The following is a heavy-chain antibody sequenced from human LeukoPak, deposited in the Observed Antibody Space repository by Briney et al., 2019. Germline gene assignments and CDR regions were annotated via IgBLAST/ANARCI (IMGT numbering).Heavy chain of an antibody. D-gene: IGHD1-1*01. J-gene: IGHJ4*02. CDR1: GGSISSNNW. Sequence: TSGTLSLTCAASGGSISSNNWWGWVRRPPGKGLEWIGEIYHSGSPNYNPSLKSRVTISVDKSRNHFSLNLSSVTAADTAVYYCARVNINNWHSCDYWGQGTLVTVSS. CDR3: ARVNINNWHSCDY. CDR2: IYHSGSP. V-gene: IGHV4-4*02.